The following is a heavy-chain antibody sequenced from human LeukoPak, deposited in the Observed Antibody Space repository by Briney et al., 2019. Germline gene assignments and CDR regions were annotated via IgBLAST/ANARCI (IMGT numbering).Heavy chain of an antibody. CDR3: ARKTLRDFDY. CDR1: GGSISSSSYY. J-gene: IGHJ4*02. CDR2: IYYSGST. Sequence: SETLSLTCTVSGGSISSSSYYWGWIRQPPGKGLEWIGSIYYSGSTYYNPPLKSRVTISVDTSKNQFSLKLSSVTAADTAVYYCARKTLRDFDYWGQGTLVTVSS. V-gene: IGHV4-39*01.